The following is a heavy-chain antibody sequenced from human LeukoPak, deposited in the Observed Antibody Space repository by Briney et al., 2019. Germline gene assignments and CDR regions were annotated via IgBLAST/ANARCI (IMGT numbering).Heavy chain of an antibody. CDR2: ISAYNGGT. D-gene: IGHD3-10*01. V-gene: IGHV1-18*01. CDR1: GYTFTNYA. Sequence: ASVKVSCKASGYTFTNYAMNWVRQAPGQGLEWMGWISAYNGGTELAQKFQGRVTLATDASTSTAYVELRSLTSDDTAVYFCARGGSRSRRGDDAFDIWGQGTMVTVSS. J-gene: IGHJ3*02. CDR3: ARGGSRSRRGDDAFDI.